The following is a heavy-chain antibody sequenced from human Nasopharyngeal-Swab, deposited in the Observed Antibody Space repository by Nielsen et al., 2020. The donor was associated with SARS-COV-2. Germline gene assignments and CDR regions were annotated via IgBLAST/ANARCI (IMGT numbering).Heavy chain of an antibody. D-gene: IGHD6-19*01. CDR1: GFTFDDYA. CDR2: ISWNSGSI. V-gene: IGHV3-9*01. J-gene: IGHJ4*02. Sequence: LSLTCAASGFTFDDYAMHWVRQAPGKGLEWVSGISWNSGSIGYADSVKGRFTISRDNAKNSLYLQMNSLRAEDTALYYCAKDISSGWKPAYYFDYWGQGTLVTVSS. CDR3: AKDISSGWKPAYYFDY.